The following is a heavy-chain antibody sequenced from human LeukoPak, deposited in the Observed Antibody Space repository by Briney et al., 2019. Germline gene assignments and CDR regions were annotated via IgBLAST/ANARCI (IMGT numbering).Heavy chain of an antibody. CDR3: ARDITNNWFDP. CDR2: ISGYNGNT. V-gene: IGHV1-18*01. D-gene: IGHD3-10*01. CDR1: GYTFTSYG. J-gene: IGHJ5*02. Sequence: ASVKVSCKASGYTFTSYGIIWVRQAPGQGLEWMGWISGYNGNTNYAQKLQGRVTMTTDTSTSTAYMELSSLRSEDTAVYYCARDITNNWFDPWGQGTLVTVSS.